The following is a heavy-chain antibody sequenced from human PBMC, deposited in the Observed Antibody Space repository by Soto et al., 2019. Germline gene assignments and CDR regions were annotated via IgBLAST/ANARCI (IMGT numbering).Heavy chain of an antibody. D-gene: IGHD4-4*01. CDR2: IHHSVPT. J-gene: IGHJ6*02. V-gene: IGHV4-31*03. Sequence: QVQLQESGPGLVKPSQTLSLTCSVSGGSIGSGAYYWSWIRQFPGKGLEWIGYIHHSVPTLYNAALKSRLAMSLDTSKNQFSLKLRSVTAADTALYYCARSNYADGYYYGMDVWGQGTTVSVS. CDR3: ARSNYADGYYYGMDV. CDR1: GGSIGSGAYY.